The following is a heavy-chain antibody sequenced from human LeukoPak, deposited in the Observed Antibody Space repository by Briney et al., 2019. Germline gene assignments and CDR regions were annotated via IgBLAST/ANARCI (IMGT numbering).Heavy chain of an antibody. Sequence: GGSLRLSCAASGFTFSSFEMKWVRQAPGKGLEWVSYISSGGSTIYYADSVKGRFTISRDNAKNSLYLQMNSLRAEDTAVYYCARDLYRIVVVPHYFDYWGQGTLVTVSS. J-gene: IGHJ4*02. V-gene: IGHV3-48*03. CDR1: GFTFSSFE. D-gene: IGHD3-22*01. CDR3: ARDLYRIVVVPHYFDY. CDR2: ISSGGSTI.